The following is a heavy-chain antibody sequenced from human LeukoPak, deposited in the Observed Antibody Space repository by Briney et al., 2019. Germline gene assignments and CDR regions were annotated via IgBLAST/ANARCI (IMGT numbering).Heavy chain of an antibody. CDR1: GFTFSSYA. V-gene: IGHV3-23*01. J-gene: IGHJ4*02. D-gene: IGHD3-16*02. CDR3: AKAPSFGGVIGRY. Sequence: GGSLRLSCAASGFTFSSYAMSWVRQAPGKGLEWVSAISGSGGSTYYADSVKSRFTISRDNSKNTLYLQMNSLRAEDTAVYYCAKAPSFGGVIGRYWGQGTLVTVSS. CDR2: ISGSGGST.